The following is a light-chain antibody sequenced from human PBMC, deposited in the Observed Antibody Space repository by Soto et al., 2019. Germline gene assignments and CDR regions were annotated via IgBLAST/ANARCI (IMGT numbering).Light chain of an antibody. J-gene: IGLJ1*01. V-gene: IGLV2-8*01. CDR2: EVS. CDR3: SSYAGSNNFV. CDR1: SSDIGAYIY. Sequence: QSALTQPPSASGSPGQSVTLSCTGTSSDIGAYIYVSWYQQHPGKAPKLMISEVSRRPSGVPERFSGSKSGNTASLTVSGLQADDEAHYYCSSYAGSNNFVFGTGTKVTVL.